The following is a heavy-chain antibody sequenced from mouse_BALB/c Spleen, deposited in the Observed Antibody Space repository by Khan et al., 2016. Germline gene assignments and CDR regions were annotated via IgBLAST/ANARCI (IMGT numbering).Heavy chain of an antibody. CDR3: ARTDRRGYFDY. CDR1: GYTFSSYW. Sequence: QLQLKQSGAELMKPGASVKISCKATGYTFSSYWIEWVKQRPGHGLEWIGEILPGSGSTNYNEKFRGKATFTADTSSNTAYMQLGSRTSEDSAVHYCARTDRRGYFDYWGQGTTLTVSS. V-gene: IGHV1-9*01. CDR2: ILPGSGST. J-gene: IGHJ2*01.